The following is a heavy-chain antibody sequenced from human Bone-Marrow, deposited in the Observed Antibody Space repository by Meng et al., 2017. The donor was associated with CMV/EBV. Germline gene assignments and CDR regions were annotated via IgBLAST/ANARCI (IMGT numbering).Heavy chain of an antibody. CDR3: AREGDSIAARRAFDY. J-gene: IGHJ4*02. V-gene: IGHV4-31*02. D-gene: IGHD6-6*01. CDR2: IYYTGNT. Sequence: SWVRQHPGKGLEWIGYIYYTGNTYYSPSLKSRVSISIDTSKNQFSLRLSSVTAADTAVYYCAREGDSIAARRAFDYWGLGTLVTVSS.